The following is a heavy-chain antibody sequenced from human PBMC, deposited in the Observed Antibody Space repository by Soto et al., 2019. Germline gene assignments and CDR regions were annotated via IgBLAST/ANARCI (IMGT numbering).Heavy chain of an antibody. D-gene: IGHD1-26*01. J-gene: IGHJ3*01. Sequence: EVQLLESGGKLEQPGGSLRLSCAASGFDFSSDVMNWVRQAPGKGLEWVASIFGSGRTTYYADSVKGRFNISRDNSKNTLYFPLNSLRVEDTALYYCVKSQSGSFFAAFDLWGQVTMVTVSS. CDR1: GFDFSSDV. V-gene: IGHV3-23*01. CDR2: IFGSGRTT. CDR3: VKSQSGSFFAAFDL.